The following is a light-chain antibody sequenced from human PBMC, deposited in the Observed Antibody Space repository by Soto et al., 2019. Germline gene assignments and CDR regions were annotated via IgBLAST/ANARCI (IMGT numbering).Light chain of an antibody. CDR1: QTISSW. V-gene: IGKV1-5*03. Sequence: DIQMTQSPSTLSGSVGDRVTITCRASQTISSWLAWYQQKPGKAPKLLIYNASTLQSGVPSRFSGSGSGTEFTLTISSLQPDDFATYYCQHYTSYSEAFGQGTKVELK. CDR2: NAS. J-gene: IGKJ1*01. CDR3: QHYTSYSEA.